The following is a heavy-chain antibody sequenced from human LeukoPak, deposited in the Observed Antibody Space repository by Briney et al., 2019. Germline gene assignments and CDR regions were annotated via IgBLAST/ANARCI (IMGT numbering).Heavy chain of an antibody. D-gene: IGHD4-17*01. V-gene: IGHV3-23*01. CDR2: LSSSGGST. CDR1: GFFFSNYD. J-gene: IGHJ4*02. CDR3: ARGVTVTTHF. Sequence: SGGSLRLSCVASGFFFSNYDMNWVRQAPGKGLEWVSGLSSSGGSTFYADSVKGRFTISRDNSKNTVYLQMNSLRGEDTAIYYCARGVTVTTHFWGQGTLVTVSS.